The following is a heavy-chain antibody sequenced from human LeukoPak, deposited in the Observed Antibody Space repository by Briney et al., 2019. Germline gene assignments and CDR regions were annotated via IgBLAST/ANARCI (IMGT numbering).Heavy chain of an antibody. J-gene: IGHJ4*02. CDR3: ARMEMATAIFDY. CDR2: ISAYNGNT. V-gene: IGHV1-18*01. CDR1: GYTFTSYA. Sequence: ASVKISCKASGYTFTSYAITWVRQAPGQGLEWMGWISAYNGNTNYAQNLQGRVTMTTDTSTSTAYMELRSLRSDDTAMYYCARMEMATAIFDYWGQGTLVTVSS. D-gene: IGHD5-24*01.